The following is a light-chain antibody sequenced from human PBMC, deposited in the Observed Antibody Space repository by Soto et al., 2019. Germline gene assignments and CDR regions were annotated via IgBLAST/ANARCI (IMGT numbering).Light chain of an antibody. CDR1: PSVSSN. CDR2: GAS. V-gene: IGKV3-15*01. J-gene: IGKJ1*01. CDR3: QHYNNWPPWT. Sequence: EIVMTQSPATLSVSPGERATLSCRVSPSVSSNLAWYQQTPGQAPRLLIYGASTRATGIPVRFTGSGSGTEFTLTISSLQSEEFAVYYCQHYNNWPPWTFGQGTKVDIK.